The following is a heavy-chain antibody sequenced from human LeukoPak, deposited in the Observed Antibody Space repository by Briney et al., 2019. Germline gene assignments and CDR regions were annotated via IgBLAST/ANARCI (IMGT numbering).Heavy chain of an antibody. Sequence: SETLSLTCTVSGGSISSYYWSWIRQPPGKGLEWIGYIYYSGSTDYNPSLKSRVTISVDTSKNQFSLKLSSVTAADTAVYYCARSRRMAGWGEFEGWFDPWGQGTLVTVSS. V-gene: IGHV4-59*01. CDR3: ARSRRMAGWGEFEGWFDP. CDR1: GGSISSYY. J-gene: IGHJ5*02. CDR2: IYYSGST. D-gene: IGHD6-19*01.